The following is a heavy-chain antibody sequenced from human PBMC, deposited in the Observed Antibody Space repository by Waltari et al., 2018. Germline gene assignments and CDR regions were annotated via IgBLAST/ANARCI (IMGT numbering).Heavy chain of an antibody. Sequence: VELVESGGDLVQPGGSLILSCAASAFPFRRHWMPWLRQVPGNGLLWVSRINSDGRSTTDADYVKGRFIIYRDNAKDTLCLQMTNLRTDDTAIYYCARGRNYDSWSGYYGYLDSGGRGTRVTVAS. CDR2: INSDGRST. V-gene: IGHV3-74*03. CDR3: ARGRNYDSWSGYYGYLDS. D-gene: IGHD3-3*01. J-gene: IGHJ2*01. CDR1: AFPFRRHW.